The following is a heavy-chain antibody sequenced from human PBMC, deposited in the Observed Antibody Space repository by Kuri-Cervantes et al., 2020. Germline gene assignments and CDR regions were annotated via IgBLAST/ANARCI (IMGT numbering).Heavy chain of an antibody. CDR3: AGSEYYYDSSGYYIWDY. V-gene: IGHV3-7*01. J-gene: IGHJ4*02. CDR1: GFIFKSHW. CDR2: IKQDGSQN. D-gene: IGHD3-22*01. Sequence: GESLKISCAASGFIFKSHWMSWVRQAPGKGLEWVANIKQDGSQNFYGDSVKGRFTISRDNAKNSLYLQMNSLRAEDTAVYYCAGSEYYYDSSGYYIWDYWGQGTLVTVSS.